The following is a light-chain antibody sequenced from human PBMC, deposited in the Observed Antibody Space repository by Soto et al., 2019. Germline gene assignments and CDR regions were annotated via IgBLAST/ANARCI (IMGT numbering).Light chain of an antibody. V-gene: IGKV3-11*01. Sequence: TQSPSSLSASVGDRVTITCRASQSISSYLAWYQQKPGQAPRLLIYDASNRATGIPARFSGSGSGTDFTLTISSLEPEDFAVYHCQQRSNWPPTFGQGTKVEIK. CDR3: QQRSNWPPT. CDR1: QSISSY. CDR2: DAS. J-gene: IGKJ1*01.